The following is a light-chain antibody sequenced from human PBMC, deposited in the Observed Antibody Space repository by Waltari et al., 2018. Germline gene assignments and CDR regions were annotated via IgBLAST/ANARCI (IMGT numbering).Light chain of an antibody. J-gene: IGKJ1*01. Sequence: EIVLTQSPGTLSLPPGERATLSCRASQSVSSSYLAWYQQQPGQAPRLLIYGASSRATGIPDRFSGSGSGTDFTLTISRLEPEDFAVYYCQQYGSSPWTFGQGTKVEIK. CDR1: QSVSSSY. V-gene: IGKV3-20*01. CDR2: GAS. CDR3: QQYGSSPWT.